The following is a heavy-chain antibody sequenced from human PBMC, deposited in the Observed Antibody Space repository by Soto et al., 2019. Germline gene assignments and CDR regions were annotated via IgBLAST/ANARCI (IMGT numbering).Heavy chain of an antibody. D-gene: IGHD2-2*02. CDR3: AREYTYGSNFFDC. CDR2: ISDSVST. V-gene: IGHV4-31*03. Sequence: QVQLQESGPGLVKPSQTLSLTCTVSGGSISSAAYYWSWIRQHTGKGMEWIGYISDSVSTYYNPSLNSRVIISVDTSKSQCTLSMTSVTAAHTAVYYCAREYTYGSNFFDCWGQGALVTVSS. J-gene: IGHJ4*02. CDR1: GGSISSAAYY.